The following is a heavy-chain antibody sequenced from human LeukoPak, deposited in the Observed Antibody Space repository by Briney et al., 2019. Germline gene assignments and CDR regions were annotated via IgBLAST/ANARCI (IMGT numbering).Heavy chain of an antibody. D-gene: IGHD1-14*01. J-gene: IGHJ5*02. V-gene: IGHV1-2*06. CDR2: INPNSGGK. CDR1: GYTFTDYY. Sequence: ASVKVSCKASGYTFTDYYIHWVRQPPGQGLEWMGRINPNSGGKNYAQRFQGRVTVTRDTSISTAYMELSTLRSDDAAVYYCARDKRSTAGNWFDPWGQGTLVTVSS. CDR3: ARDKRSTAGNWFDP.